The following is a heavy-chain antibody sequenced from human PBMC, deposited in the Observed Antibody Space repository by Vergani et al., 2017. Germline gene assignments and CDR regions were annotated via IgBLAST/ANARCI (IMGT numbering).Heavy chain of an antibody. CDR2: INSDGSST. Sequence: VQLVESGGGVVQPGRSLRLSCAASGFTFSSYGMHWVRQAPGKGLVWVSRINSDGSSTSYADSVKGRFTISRDNAKNTLYLQMNSLRAEDTAVYYCARGGYCSGGSCYSDYWGQGTLVTVSS. CDR3: ARGGYCSGGSCYSDY. CDR1: GFTFSSYG. V-gene: IGHV3-74*02. D-gene: IGHD2-15*01. J-gene: IGHJ4*02.